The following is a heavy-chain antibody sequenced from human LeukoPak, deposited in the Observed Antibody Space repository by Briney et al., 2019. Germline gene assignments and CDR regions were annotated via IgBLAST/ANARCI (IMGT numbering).Heavy chain of an antibody. V-gene: IGHV4-39*07. J-gene: IGHJ4*02. Sequence: SETLSLTCTVSGGSISSSSYYWGWIRQPPGKGLEWIGSIYYSGSTYYNPSLKSRVTISVDTSKNQFSLKLSSVTAADTAVYYCARDNGDYVGYWGQGTLVTVSS. D-gene: IGHD4-17*01. CDR2: IYYSGST. CDR1: GGSISSSSYY. CDR3: ARDNGDYVGY.